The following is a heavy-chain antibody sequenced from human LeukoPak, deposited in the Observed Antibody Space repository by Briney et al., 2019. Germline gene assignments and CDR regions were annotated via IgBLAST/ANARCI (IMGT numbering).Heavy chain of an antibody. Sequence: SETLSPTCAVYGGSFSGYYWSWIRQPPGKGLEWIGEINHSGSTNYNPSLKSRVTISVDTSKNQFSLKLSSVTAADTAVYYCARGRYCSSTSCRGNWFDPWGQGTLVTVSS. CDR2: INHSGST. CDR1: GGSFSGYY. D-gene: IGHD2-2*01. J-gene: IGHJ5*02. CDR3: ARGRYCSSTSCRGNWFDP. V-gene: IGHV4-34*01.